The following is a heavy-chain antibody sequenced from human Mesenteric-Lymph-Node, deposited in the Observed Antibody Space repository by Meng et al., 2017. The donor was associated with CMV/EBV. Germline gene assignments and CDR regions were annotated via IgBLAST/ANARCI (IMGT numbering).Heavy chain of an antibody. CDR1: GYPFTSYH. CDR2: MNPNSGNT. D-gene: IGHD6-6*01. V-gene: IGHV1-8*03. CDR3: AREQLVGDSFDY. J-gene: IGHJ4*02. Sequence: ASVKVSCKASGYPFTSYHINWVRQATGQGLEWMGWMNPNSGNTGYPQKFQGRVTITRDNAKNSLYLQMNSLRVEDTAVYSCAREQLVGDSFDYWGQGTLVTVSS.